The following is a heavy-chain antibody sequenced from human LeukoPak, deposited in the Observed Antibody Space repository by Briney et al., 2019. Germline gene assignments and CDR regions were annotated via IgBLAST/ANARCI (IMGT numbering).Heavy chain of an antibody. D-gene: IGHD3-16*01. Sequence: PSETLSLTCTVSGGSISSSSYYWGWIRQPPGKGLEWSGSIYYSGSTYYNPSLKSRVTISVDTSKNQFSLKLSSVTAADTAVYYCAKPLSQFEGGGFDPWGQGTLVTVSS. J-gene: IGHJ5*02. V-gene: IGHV4-39*01. CDR2: IYYSGST. CDR3: AKPLSQFEGGGFDP. CDR1: GGSISSSSYY.